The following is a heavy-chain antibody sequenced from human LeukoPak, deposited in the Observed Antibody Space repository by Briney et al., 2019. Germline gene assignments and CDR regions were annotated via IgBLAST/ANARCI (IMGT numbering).Heavy chain of an antibody. CDR1: GHTFGDHY. CDR2: INPNSGGT. V-gene: IGHV1-2*02. Sequence: ASVRVSCKASGHTFGDHYMHWVRQAPGQGFEWMGWINPNSGGTKYAQRFQGRVTMTRDTSISTAYMELRRLRSGDTAVYYCARVLLRTGIPEGFDPWGQGTLVTVSS. CDR3: ARVLLRTGIPEGFDP. J-gene: IGHJ5*02. D-gene: IGHD1-14*01.